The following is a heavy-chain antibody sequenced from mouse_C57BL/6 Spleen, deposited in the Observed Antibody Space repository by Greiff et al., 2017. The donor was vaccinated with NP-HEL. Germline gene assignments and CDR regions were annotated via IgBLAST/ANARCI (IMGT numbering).Heavy chain of an antibody. CDR1: GYSFTDYN. J-gene: IGHJ4*01. V-gene: IGHV1-39*01. D-gene: IGHD2-3*01. Sequence: EVQLVESGPELVKPGASVKISCKASGYSFTDYNMNWVKQSNGKSLEWIGVINPNYGTTSYNQKFKGKATLTVDQSSSTAYMQLNSLTSEDSAVYYCAMGGDGYGNAMDYWGQGTSVTVSS. CDR2: INPNYGTT. CDR3: AMGGDGYGNAMDY.